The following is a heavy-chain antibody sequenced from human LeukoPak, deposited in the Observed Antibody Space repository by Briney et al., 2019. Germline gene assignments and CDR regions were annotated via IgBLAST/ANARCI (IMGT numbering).Heavy chain of an antibody. D-gene: IGHD2-8*01. CDR2: VSGSGGST. CDR1: GFTFSSYA. Sequence: GGSLRLSCAASGFTFSSYAMSWVRQAPGKGLEWVSAVSGSGGSTYYADSVKGRFTISRDNSNNTLYLQMNSLRAEDTAIYYCAKESNGVWGYYFDCWGQGTLVTVSS. V-gene: IGHV3-23*01. J-gene: IGHJ4*02. CDR3: AKESNGVWGYYFDC.